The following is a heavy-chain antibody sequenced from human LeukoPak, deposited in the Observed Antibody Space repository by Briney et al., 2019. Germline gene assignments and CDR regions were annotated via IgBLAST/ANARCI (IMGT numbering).Heavy chain of an antibody. V-gene: IGHV1-2*02. CDR3: ARGYCSSTSCYTDLYYFDY. J-gene: IGHJ4*02. Sequence: GASVKVSCKASGYTFTGYYMHWVRQAPGQGLEWMGWINANSGGTNYAQKFQGRVTMTRDTSISTAYMELSRLRSDDTAGYYCARGYCSSTSCYTDLYYFDYWGQGTLVTVSS. D-gene: IGHD2-2*02. CDR2: INANSGGT. CDR1: GYTFTGYY.